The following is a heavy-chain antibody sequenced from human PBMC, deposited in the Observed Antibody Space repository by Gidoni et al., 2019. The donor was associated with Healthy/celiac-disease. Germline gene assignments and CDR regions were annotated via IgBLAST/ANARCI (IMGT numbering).Heavy chain of an antibody. V-gene: IGHV1-46*01. CDR1: GYTFTSYY. J-gene: IGHJ6*02. CDR2: INPSGGST. D-gene: IGHD6-13*01. Sequence: QVQLVQSGAEVKKPGASVKVSCKASGYTFTSYYMHWVRQAPGQGLEWMGIINPSGGSTSYAQKFQGRVTMTRDTSTSTVYMELSSLRSEDTAVYYCARGTTGYSSSWYLYYDYGMDVWGQGTTVTVSS. CDR3: ARGTTGYSSSWYLYYDYGMDV.